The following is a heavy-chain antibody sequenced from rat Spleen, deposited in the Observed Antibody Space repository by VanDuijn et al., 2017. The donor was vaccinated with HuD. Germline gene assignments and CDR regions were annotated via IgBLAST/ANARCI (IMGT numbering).Heavy chain of an antibody. V-gene: IGHV5-31*01. CDR3: TTGDYGYTRLFVY. D-gene: IGHD1-9*01. J-gene: IGHJ3*01. CDR1: GFTFNNYW. CDR2: ITNASGRT. Sequence: EVQLVESGGGLVQPGGSLKLSCVASGFTFNNYWMTWIRQAPGKGLEWVASITNASGRTYYPDSVKGRFTISRDNAKSSLYLQMDSLRSEDTATYYCTTGDYGYTRLFVYWGQGTLVTVSS.